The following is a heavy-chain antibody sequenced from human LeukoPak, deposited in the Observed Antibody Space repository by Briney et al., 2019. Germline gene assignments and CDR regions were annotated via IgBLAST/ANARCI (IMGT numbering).Heavy chain of an antibody. J-gene: IGHJ4*02. Sequence: TSETLSLTCGVSGGSIDITNYWSWVRQAPGKGLELIVEIAHDGTTNYNPSLRSRVAMSFDSANNQFSLSLTSVTAADTAVYYCTREDRPYCPFAYWGQGVLVTVSS. D-gene: IGHD1-26*01. V-gene: IGHV4-4*02. CDR3: TREDRPYCPFAY. CDR1: GGSIDITNY. CDR2: IAHDGTT.